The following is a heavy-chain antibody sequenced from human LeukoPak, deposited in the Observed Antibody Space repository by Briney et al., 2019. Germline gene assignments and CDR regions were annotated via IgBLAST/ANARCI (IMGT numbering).Heavy chain of an antibody. Sequence: GASVKVSCKVSGYTLTELSMHWVRQAPGKGLEWMGGFDPEDGETIYAQKFQGRVTMTRDMSTSTVYMELSSLRSEDTAVYYCARDWGYCGGSSCYRGAFDIWGQGTTVTVSS. V-gene: IGHV1-24*01. CDR1: GYTLTELS. CDR3: ARDWGYCGGSSCYRGAFDI. J-gene: IGHJ3*02. D-gene: IGHD2-15*01. CDR2: FDPEDGET.